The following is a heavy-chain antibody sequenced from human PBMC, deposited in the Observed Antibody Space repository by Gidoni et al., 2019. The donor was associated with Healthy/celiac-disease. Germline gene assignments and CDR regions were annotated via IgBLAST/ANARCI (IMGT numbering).Heavy chain of an antibody. CDR2: IWYDGSNK. J-gene: IGHJ4*02. V-gene: IGHV3-33*01. Sequence: QVQLVESGGGVVQPGRSLRLSCAASGFTFRSYGMPWVRQAPGKGLEWVAVIWYDGSNKYYADSVKGRFTISRDNSKNTLYLQMNSLRAEDTAVYYCARVSSPDIVVVPAASPLGYWGQGTLVTVSS. D-gene: IGHD2-2*01. CDR1: GFTFRSYG. CDR3: ARVSSPDIVVVPAASPLGY.